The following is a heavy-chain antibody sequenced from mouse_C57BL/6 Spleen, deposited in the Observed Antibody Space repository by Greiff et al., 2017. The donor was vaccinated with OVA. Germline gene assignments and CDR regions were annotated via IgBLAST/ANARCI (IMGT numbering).Heavy chain of an antibody. CDR1: GFTFSSYG. CDR3: ARLDDYGSSLFDY. V-gene: IGHV5-6*01. Sequence: EVMLVESGGDLVKPGGSLKLSCAASGFTFSSYGMSWVRQTPDKRLEWVATISSGGSYTYYPDSVKGRFTISRDNAKNTLYLQMSSLKSEDTAMYYCARLDDYGSSLFDYWGQGTTLTVSS. J-gene: IGHJ2*01. CDR2: ISSGGSYT. D-gene: IGHD1-1*01.